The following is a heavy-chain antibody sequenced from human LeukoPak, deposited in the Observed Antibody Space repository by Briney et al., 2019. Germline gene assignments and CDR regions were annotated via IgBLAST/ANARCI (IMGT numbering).Heavy chain of an antibody. J-gene: IGHJ4*02. CDR1: GFTFSSYA. Sequence: GGSLRLSCAASGFTFSSYAMTWVRQAPGKGLEWVSGISGGGTTYYADYVKGRFAISRDNSKNTLYLHMNSLRAEDTAVYYCAKVSGSSWSSSRLEDYWGQGILVTVSS. V-gene: IGHV3-23*01. CDR2: ISGGGTT. D-gene: IGHD6-13*01. CDR3: AKVSGSSWSSSRLEDY.